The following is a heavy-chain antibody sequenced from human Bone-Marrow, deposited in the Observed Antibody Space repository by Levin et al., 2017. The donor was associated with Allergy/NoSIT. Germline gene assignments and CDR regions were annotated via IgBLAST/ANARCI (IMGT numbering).Heavy chain of an antibody. Sequence: GESLKISCAASGFTFSSYAMSWVRQAPGKGLEWISYISSSGSTKYYADSVKGRFTISSKNSLDLQMNSLRAEDTAIYYCARDKSSDGVTPDWYFDLWGRGTLVTVSS. J-gene: IGHJ2*01. CDR3: ARDKSSDGVTPDWYFDL. CDR1: GFTFSSYA. V-gene: IGHV3-48*01. D-gene: IGHD2-21*02. CDR2: ISSSGSTK.